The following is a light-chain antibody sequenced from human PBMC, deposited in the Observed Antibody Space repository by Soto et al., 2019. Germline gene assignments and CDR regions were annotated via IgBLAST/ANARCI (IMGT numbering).Light chain of an antibody. CDR2: AAS. Sequence: DIQMTQSPSSLSASVGDRVTITCRASRSISSYLNWYQQRPGKAPRLLIYAASNLQSGVPSRFSGSGSGTDFTLTISSLQPEDFATYYCQQSYSTPRTFGQGTKLEIK. CDR1: RSISSY. V-gene: IGKV1-39*01. J-gene: IGKJ2*01. CDR3: QQSYSTPRT.